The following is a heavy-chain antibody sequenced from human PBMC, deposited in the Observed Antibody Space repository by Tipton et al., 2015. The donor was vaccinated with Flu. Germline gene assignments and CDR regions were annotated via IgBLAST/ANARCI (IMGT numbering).Heavy chain of an antibody. CDR3: ACTVANWGVWEPLDY. J-gene: IGHJ4*02. CDR2: INHSGST. D-gene: IGHD7-27*01. V-gene: IGHV4-34*01. Sequence: TLSLTCAVYGGSFSGYYWSWIRQPPGKGLEWIGEINHSGSTNYNPSLKSRVTISADTSKNQFSLKLSSVTATDTAMYYCACTVANWGVWEPLDYWGQGTLVSVSS. CDR1: GGSFSGYY.